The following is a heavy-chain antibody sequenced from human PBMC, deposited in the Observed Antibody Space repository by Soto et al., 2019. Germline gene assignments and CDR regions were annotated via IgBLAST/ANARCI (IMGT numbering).Heavy chain of an antibody. D-gene: IGHD6-25*01. CDR3: ARLRSATNWFDP. CDR1: GGSISSSSYY. J-gene: IGHJ5*02. CDR2: IYYSGST. V-gene: IGHV4-39*01. Sequence: QLQLQESGPGLVKPSETLSLTCTVSGGSISSSSYYWGWIRQPPGKVLAWIGSIYYSGSTYYNPSLKSRVTISVDTSKNQFSLKLSSVTAADTAVYYCARLRSATNWFDPWGQGTLVTVSS.